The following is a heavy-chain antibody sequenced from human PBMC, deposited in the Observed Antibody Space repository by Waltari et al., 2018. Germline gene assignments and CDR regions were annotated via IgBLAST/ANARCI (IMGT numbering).Heavy chain of an antibody. CDR3: ARDQWFAFDI. Sequence: SSYWMSWVRQAPGKGLEWVANIKKDGSEEYYVDSVRGRFTISRDNAKNSLYLQMNSLRPEDTAVYYCARDQWFAFDIWGQGTMVTVSS. D-gene: IGHD3-22*01. J-gene: IGHJ3*02. CDR2: IKKDGSEE. CDR1: SSYW. V-gene: IGHV3-7*01.